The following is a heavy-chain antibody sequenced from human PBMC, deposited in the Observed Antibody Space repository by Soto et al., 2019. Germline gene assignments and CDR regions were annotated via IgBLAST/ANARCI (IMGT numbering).Heavy chain of an antibody. V-gene: IGHV4-30-2*01. Sequence: QLQLQESGSGLVKPSQTLSLTCAVSGGSISSGGYSWSWIRQPPGKGLELIGYIYHSGSTYYNPSLKSRVTISVDRSKNQFSLKLSSVTAADTAVYYCASVWGGSSGFDPWGQGTLVTVSS. CDR3: ASVWGGSSGFDP. CDR2: IYHSGST. J-gene: IGHJ5*02. D-gene: IGHD3-16*01. CDR1: GGSISSGGYS.